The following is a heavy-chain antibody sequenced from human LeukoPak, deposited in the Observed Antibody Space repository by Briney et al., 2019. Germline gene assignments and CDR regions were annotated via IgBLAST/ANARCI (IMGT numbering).Heavy chain of an antibody. CDR1: GASMSSGDYY. D-gene: IGHD3-10*01. CDR2: IYYSGST. CDR3: ASSPLRGSASHSLGYYYGMDV. V-gene: IGHV4-30-4*01. J-gene: IGHJ6*04. Sequence: SETLSLTCTVSGASMSSGDYYWSWIRQPPGKGLEWMGYIYYSGSTYYNPSLKGRVIILADMSKNQFSLKLSSVTAADTAVYYCASSPLRGSASHSLGYYYGMDVWDNGTTVTVSS.